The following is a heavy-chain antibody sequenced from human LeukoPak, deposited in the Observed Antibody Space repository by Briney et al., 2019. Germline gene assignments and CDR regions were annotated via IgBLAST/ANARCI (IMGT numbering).Heavy chain of an antibody. CDR1: GFTFSSYA. CDR2: ISGSGGST. CDR3: AKDYEIVVVPAALFDY. J-gene: IGHJ4*02. V-gene: IGHV3-23*01. Sequence: GGSLRLSCAASGFTFSSYAMSWVRQAPGKGLEWVSAISGSGGSTYYADSVRGRFTISRDNSKNTLYLQMNSLRAEDTAVYYCAKDYEIVVVPAALFDYWGQGTLVTVSS. D-gene: IGHD2-2*01.